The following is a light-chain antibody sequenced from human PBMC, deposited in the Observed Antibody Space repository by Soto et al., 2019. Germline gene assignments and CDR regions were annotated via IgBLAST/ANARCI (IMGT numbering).Light chain of an antibody. Sequence: EILMTQSPVTLSVSPGGRATLSCRASRSVFSNLAWYRQRPGQAPRLLIYGASTRATAIPARFSGSGSGTEFTLTISSLQSEYFAVYYCQQYDNWPKTFGQGTKLEIK. J-gene: IGKJ2*01. CDR1: RSVFSN. V-gene: IGKV3-15*01. CDR2: GAS. CDR3: QQYDNWPKT.